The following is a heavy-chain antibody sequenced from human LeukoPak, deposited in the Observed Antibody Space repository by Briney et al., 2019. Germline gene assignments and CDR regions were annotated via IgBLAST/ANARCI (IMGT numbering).Heavy chain of an antibody. J-gene: IGHJ4*02. V-gene: IGHV3-30*04. D-gene: IGHD3-22*01. CDR3: VRGYSRLYFDY. CDR2: ISGDGNNK. CDR1: GFTFSSYA. Sequence: QPGRSLRLSCAASGFTFSSYAIHWVRQAPGKGLEWVAVISGDGNNKYYEDSVKGRFTISRDDPKNTVYLQMNSLRTEDTAVYYCVRGYSRLYFDYWGQGTLVTVSS.